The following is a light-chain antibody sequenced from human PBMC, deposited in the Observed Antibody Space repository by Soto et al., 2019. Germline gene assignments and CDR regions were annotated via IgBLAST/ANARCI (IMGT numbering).Light chain of an antibody. CDR1: QSVDTL. V-gene: IGKV1-5*03. CDR2: AAS. CDR3: QQYRHYTS. J-gene: IGKJ2*01. Sequence: DVQMTQFPYTLSASVGGRVTITCRASQSVDTLLAWYQHKPGKAPKLLISAASNLESGVPSRFSGSGSGTQFTLAIRSLQPDDSATYYCQQYRHYTSFGQGTKLEL.